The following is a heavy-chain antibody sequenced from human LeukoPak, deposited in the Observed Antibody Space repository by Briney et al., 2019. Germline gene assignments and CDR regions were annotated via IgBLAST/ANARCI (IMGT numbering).Heavy chain of an antibody. J-gene: IGHJ4*02. V-gene: IGHV3-7*01. D-gene: IGHD3-3*01. CDR1: GFIFSTSW. Sequence: PGGSLRLSCTASGFIFSTSWMTWVRQAPGKGLDWVANINLDGSEKYYVDSVKGRSTISRDNAKNSLYLQMNSLRAEDTAVYYCARGITSGPRRYDVRNFDYWGQGTPVTVSS. CDR3: ARGITSGPRRYDVRNFDY. CDR2: INLDGSEK.